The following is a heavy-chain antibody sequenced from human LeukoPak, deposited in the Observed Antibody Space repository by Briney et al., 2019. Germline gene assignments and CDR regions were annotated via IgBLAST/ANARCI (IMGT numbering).Heavy chain of an antibody. CDR1: GDTVSSNSAA. D-gene: IGHD2-21*02. CDR3: ARSPIVVVTATPEYYFDY. J-gene: IGHJ4*02. Sequence: SQTLSLTCAISGDTVSSNSAAWNWIRQSPSRGLEWLGRTYYRSKWYNDYAESVRSRITINPDTSKNRFSLQLNSVTPEDTAVYYCARSPIVVVTATPEYYFDYWGQGTLVTVSS. CDR2: TYYRSKWYN. V-gene: IGHV6-1*01.